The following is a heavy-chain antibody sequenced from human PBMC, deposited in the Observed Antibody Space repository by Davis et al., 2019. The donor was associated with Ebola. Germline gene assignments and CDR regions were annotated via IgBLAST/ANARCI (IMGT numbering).Heavy chain of an antibody. V-gene: IGHV4-59*01. CDR3: ARLRDSSGYSINYFDY. CDR2: IQHSGNT. CDR1: NGSISDSY. Sequence: MPSETLSLTCTVSNGSISDSYWSWIRQPPGRGPEWIGYIQHSGNTHYNPSLASRVTISIHTSKNEFSLKPTSVTAADTAVYYCARLRDSSGYSINYFDYWGQGTLVTVSS. D-gene: IGHD3-22*01. J-gene: IGHJ4*02.